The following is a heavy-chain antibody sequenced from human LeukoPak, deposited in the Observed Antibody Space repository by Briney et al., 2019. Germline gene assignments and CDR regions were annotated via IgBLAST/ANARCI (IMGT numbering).Heavy chain of an antibody. V-gene: IGHV3-13*01. Sequence: GGCLRLSCAASGFTFSSYDMHWVRQAPGKGLEWVSAIGTAADTYYPGSVKARFTISRENAKNSFYLQMNNLRADDTAVYYCARGSGTGWYTKGYFDYWGQGTLVTVSS. J-gene: IGHJ4*02. CDR1: GFTFSSYD. D-gene: IGHD6-19*01. CDR3: ARGSGTGWYTKGYFDY. CDR2: IGTAADT.